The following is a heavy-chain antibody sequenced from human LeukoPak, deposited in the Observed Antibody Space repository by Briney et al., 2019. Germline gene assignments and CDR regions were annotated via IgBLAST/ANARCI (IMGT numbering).Heavy chain of an antibody. D-gene: IGHD3-10*01. CDR1: GVSISSYY. J-gene: IGHJ4*02. CDR2: IHTSGST. V-gene: IGHV4-4*07. Sequence: SETLSLTCTVSGVSISSYYWSWMRQPAGKALEWIGRIHTSGSTNYNPSLKSRVTMSVDTSKNQFSLRLSSVTAADTAVYFCARDTYYYGSGSYYFDYWGQGTLVTVSS. CDR3: ARDTYYYGSGSYYFDY.